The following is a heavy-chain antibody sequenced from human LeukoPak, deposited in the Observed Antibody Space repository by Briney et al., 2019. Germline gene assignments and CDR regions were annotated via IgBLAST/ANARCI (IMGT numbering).Heavy chain of an antibody. Sequence: SETLSLTCTVSGGSISPYYWSWIRQPPGKGLEWIGYIYYSGSTNYNPSLKSRVTISVDTSKNQFSLRLRSVTAADTAVYYCARVTGYMIEDYFDYWGQGTLVTVSS. CDR2: IYYSGST. CDR3: ARVTGYMIEDYFDY. J-gene: IGHJ4*02. D-gene: IGHD3-22*01. CDR1: GGSISPYY. V-gene: IGHV4-59*01.